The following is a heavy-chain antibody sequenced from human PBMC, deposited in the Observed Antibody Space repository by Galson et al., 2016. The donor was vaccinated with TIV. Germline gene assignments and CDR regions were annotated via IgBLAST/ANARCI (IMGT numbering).Heavy chain of an antibody. D-gene: IGHD4-17*01. J-gene: IGHJ4*02. CDR1: GFTFSTYW. Sequence: SLRLSCAASGFTFSTYWMSWVRQAPGEGLQWVANIKQDGTDQNYVDSVKGRSSISRDNAKNSLFLQMNTLRPEDTAVYYCARDWDDYGAHSALDDWGQGTLVTVSS. CDR3: ARDWDDYGAHSALDD. V-gene: IGHV3-7*01. CDR2: IKQDGTDQ.